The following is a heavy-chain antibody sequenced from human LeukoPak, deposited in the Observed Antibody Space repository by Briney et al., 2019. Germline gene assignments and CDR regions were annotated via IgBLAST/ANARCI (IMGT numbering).Heavy chain of an antibody. CDR2: IIPILATP. CDR3: AREGIVAAARFSALDV. J-gene: IGHJ6*02. V-gene: IGHV1-69*04. D-gene: IGHD6-13*01. CDR1: GGTFSSQA. Sequence: SVKVSCKASGGTFSSQAISWVRQAPGHGLEWMGRIIPILATPTYAQKFRGRVTITADKSTSTAYMDLSSLRSEDTAVYYCAREGIVAAARFSALDVWGQGTTVTVSS.